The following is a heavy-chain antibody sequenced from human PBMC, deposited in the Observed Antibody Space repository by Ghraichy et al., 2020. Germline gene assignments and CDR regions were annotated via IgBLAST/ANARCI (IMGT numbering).Heavy chain of an antibody. D-gene: IGHD3-22*01. CDR3: ARGPRSDYYYIIDY. Sequence: GVLNISCAVSGFTVSSNYMSWVRQAPGKGLEWVSIMYAAGTTYYADSVKGRFTISRDKSKKKLFLQMNSLRVDDTAVYYCARGPRSDYYYIIDYWGQGTLVTVSS. J-gene: IGHJ4*02. CDR1: GFTVSSNY. V-gene: IGHV3-53*01. CDR2: MYAAGTT.